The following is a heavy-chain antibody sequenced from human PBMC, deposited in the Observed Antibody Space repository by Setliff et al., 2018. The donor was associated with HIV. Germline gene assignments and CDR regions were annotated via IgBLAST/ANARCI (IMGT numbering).Heavy chain of an antibody. J-gene: IGHJ6*02. CDR3: ARSVIGYYYYGMDV. D-gene: IGHD3-10*01. V-gene: IGHV3-30*01. CDR2: ISYDGSNK. Sequence: GGSLRLSCAASGFTFSSYAMHWVRQAPGKGLGWVAVISYDGSNKYNADSVKGRFTISRDNSKNTLYLQMNSLRAEDTAVYYCARSVIGYYYYGMDVWGQGTLVTVSS. CDR1: GFTFSSYA.